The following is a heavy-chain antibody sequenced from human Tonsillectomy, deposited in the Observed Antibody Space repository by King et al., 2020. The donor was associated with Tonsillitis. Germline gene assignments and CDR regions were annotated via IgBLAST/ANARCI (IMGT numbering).Heavy chain of an antibody. D-gene: IGHD7-27*01. V-gene: IGHV3-7*03. CDR2: IKQDGSEK. Sequence: VQLVESGGGLVQPGVSLRLSCAASGFTFSGYWMSWVRQAPGKGLEWVANIKQDGSEKFYVDSVKGRFTISRDNAKNSLYLQMTSLRADDTAVYYCARDLISRRASWGLFDYWGQGTLVTVSS. J-gene: IGHJ4*02. CDR3: ARDLISRRASWGLFDY. CDR1: GFTFSGYW.